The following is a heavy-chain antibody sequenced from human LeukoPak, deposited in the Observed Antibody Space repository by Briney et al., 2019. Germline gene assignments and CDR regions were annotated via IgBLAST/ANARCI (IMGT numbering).Heavy chain of an antibody. V-gene: IGHV4-28*01. CDR2: IHYSGST. J-gene: IGHJ3*02. CDR3: ARSLVATTGAFDI. Sequence: PSDTLYISNTLCGYSISSSNWSGWLRQTFGKRLGWIGYIHYSGSTYCYPPLTNPVTMAVDSSKHQICLKLSSVPAPHPTVYYCARSLVATTGAFDIWGQGTMVTVSA. CDR1: GYSISSSNW. D-gene: IGHD5-12*01.